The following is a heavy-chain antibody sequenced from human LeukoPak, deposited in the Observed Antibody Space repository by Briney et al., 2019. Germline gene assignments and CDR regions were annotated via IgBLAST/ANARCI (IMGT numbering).Heavy chain of an antibody. CDR2: ISAYNGNT. Sequence: ASVKVSCKASGYTFTRYGISWVRQAPGHGLGWMGWISAYNGNTNDRQKLQGSVTMTTDKYTSTAYIEPRSWGPDHPAGCSFARSPIEGCGELLYSDYRGQGTLVTVSS. J-gene: IGHJ4*02. CDR1: GYTFTRYG. D-gene: IGHD3-10*01. CDR3: ARSPIEGCGELLYSDY. V-gene: IGHV1-18*01.